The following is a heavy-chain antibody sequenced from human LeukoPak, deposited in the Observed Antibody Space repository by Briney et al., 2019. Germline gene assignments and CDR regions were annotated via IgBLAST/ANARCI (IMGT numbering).Heavy chain of an antibody. CDR2: INANSVTT. D-gene: IGHD6-19*01. J-gene: IGHJ5*01. Sequence: GGSLRLPCSASGFAFSVYAISCLRQPPGKGLEWFSPINANSVTTSYAASVRGRFTISRDNSKNTLYLQLNTLRADDTATYYCAKPISGGLAVTADWFHPWGQGTLVVVSS. V-gene: IGHV3-23*01. CDR1: GFAFSVYA. CDR3: AKPISGGLAVTADWFHP.